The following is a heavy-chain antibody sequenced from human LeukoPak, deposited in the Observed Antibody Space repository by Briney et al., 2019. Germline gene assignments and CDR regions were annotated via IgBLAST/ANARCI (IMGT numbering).Heavy chain of an antibody. D-gene: IGHD3-3*01. CDR3: ARAPGDFWSGYFHY. CDR2: IYSGGST. V-gene: IGHV3-53*01. Sequence: GGSLRLSCAASGFTVSSNYMSWVRQAPGKGLEWVSVIYSGGSTYYADSVKGRFTISRDNSKNTLYLQMNSLRAEDTAVYYCARAPGDFWSGYFHYWGQGTLVTVSS. CDR1: GFTVSSNY. J-gene: IGHJ4*02.